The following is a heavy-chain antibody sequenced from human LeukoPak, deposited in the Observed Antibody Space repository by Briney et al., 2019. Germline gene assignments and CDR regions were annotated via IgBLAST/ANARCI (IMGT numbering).Heavy chain of an antibody. D-gene: IGHD3-10*01. CDR1: GGSFSGYY. V-gene: IGHV4-34*01. Sequence: SETLSLTCAVYGGSFSGYYWSWIRQPPWKGLEWIGEINHSGSTNYNPSLKSRVTISVDTSKNQFSLKLSSVTAADTAVYYCARGLLWFGDQQNNWFDPWGQGTLVTVSS. CDR3: ARGLLWFGDQQNNWFDP. CDR2: INHSGST. J-gene: IGHJ5*02.